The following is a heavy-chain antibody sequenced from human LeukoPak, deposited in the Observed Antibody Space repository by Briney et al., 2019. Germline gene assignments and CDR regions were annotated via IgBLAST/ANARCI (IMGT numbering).Heavy chain of an antibody. D-gene: IGHD3-22*01. CDR2: IYYSGST. Sequence: PSETLSLTCTVFGGSINNYYWSWIRQPPGKGLEWIGYIYYSGSTNYNPSLKSRVTISVDTSKNHFSLKLSSLTAADTAVYYCARHRGSGYPYFDHWGQGTLVTVSS. J-gene: IGHJ4*02. CDR1: GGSINNYY. CDR3: ARHRGSGYPYFDH. V-gene: IGHV4-59*01.